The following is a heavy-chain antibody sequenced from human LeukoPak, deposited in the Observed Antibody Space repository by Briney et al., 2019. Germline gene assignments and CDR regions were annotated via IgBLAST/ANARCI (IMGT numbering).Heavy chain of an antibody. CDR2: ISYDGYNK. CDR1: GFTFNSYA. J-gene: IGHJ4*02. V-gene: IGHV3-30*18. Sequence: GGSLRLSCAASGFTFNSYAMHWVRQAPGKGLEWVALISYDGYNKYYADSVKGRFTISRGNSKNTLHVQVNSLRAEDTAVYYCAKDIKHESMAGTTVFDYWGQGTLVTVSS. CDR3: AKDIKHESMAGTTVFDY. D-gene: IGHD6-19*01.